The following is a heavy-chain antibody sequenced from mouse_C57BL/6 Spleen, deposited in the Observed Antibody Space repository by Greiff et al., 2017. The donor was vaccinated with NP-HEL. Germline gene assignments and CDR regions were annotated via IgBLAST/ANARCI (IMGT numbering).Heavy chain of an antibody. CDR3: ARSAYYYAMDY. J-gene: IGHJ4*01. CDR1: GYSFTGYY. D-gene: IGHD1-2*01. V-gene: IGHV1-42*01. CDR2: INPSTGGT. Sequence: EVQLQQSGPELVKPGASVKISCKASGYSFTGYYMNWVKQSPEKSLEWIGEINPSTGGTTYNQKFKAKATLTVDKSSSTAYMQLKSLTSEDSAVYYCARSAYYYAMDYWGQGTSVTVSS.